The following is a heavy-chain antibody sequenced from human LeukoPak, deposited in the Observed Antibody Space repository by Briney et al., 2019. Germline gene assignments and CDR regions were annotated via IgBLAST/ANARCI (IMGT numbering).Heavy chain of an antibody. J-gene: IGHJ6*02. CDR3: ARARYYHDSSGYRHYYYYGMDV. CDR2: INHSGST. CDR1: GGSFSGYY. Sequence: SETLSLTCAVYGGSFSGYYWSWIRQPPGKGLEWIGEINHSGSTNYNPSLKSRVTISVDTSKNQFSLKLSSVTAADTAVYYCARARYYHDSSGYRHYYYYGMDVWGQGTTVTVSS. V-gene: IGHV4-34*01. D-gene: IGHD3-22*01.